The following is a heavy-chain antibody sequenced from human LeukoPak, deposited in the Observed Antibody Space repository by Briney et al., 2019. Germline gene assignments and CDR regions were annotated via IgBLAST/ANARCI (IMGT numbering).Heavy chain of an antibody. CDR2: TYYRSKWYN. V-gene: IGHV6-1*01. CDR3: ARALSRYFDY. CDR1: GDSVSSNSAT. J-gene: IGHJ4*02. Sequence: SQALSLTCANSGDSVSSNSATWNWIRQSPSRGLEWLGRTYYRSKWYNEYAPSVKGRIAFNPDTSKNQFSLQLNSVTPEDTAVYYCARALSRYFDYWGQGTLVAVSS. D-gene: IGHD5/OR15-5a*01.